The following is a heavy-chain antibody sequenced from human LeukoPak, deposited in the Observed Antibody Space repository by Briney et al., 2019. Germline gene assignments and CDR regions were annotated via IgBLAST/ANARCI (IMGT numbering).Heavy chain of an antibody. J-gene: IGHJ6*03. V-gene: IGHV4-4*07. CDR1: GGSITSYY. Sequence: SETLSLTCTVSGGSITSYYWSWIRQPAGKGLEWIGRIYTSGSTNNNPSLKSRVTMSVDTSKNQFSLKLSSVTAADTAVYYCARVYSGYDSGYYYYMDVWGKGTTVTISS. CDR3: ARVYSGYDSGYYYYMDV. D-gene: IGHD5-12*01. CDR2: IYTSGST.